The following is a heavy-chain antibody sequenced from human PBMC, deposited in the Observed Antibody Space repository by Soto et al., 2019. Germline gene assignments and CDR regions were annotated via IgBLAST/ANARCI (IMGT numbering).Heavy chain of an antibody. Sequence: SETLSLTCAVYGGSFSDHYWSWIRQPPGKGLEWIGEVNHRGRTYYNPSFKSRVTISIDTSKNQFSLKLSSVTATDTAVYYCARQRTTVVTQAYFDHWGQGALVTVSS. D-gene: IGHD2-21*02. CDR2: VNHRGRT. CDR1: GGSFSDHY. CDR3: ARQRTTVVTQAYFDH. J-gene: IGHJ4*02. V-gene: IGHV4-34*01.